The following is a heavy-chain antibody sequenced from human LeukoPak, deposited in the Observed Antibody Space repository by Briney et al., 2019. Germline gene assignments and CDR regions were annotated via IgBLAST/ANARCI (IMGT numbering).Heavy chain of an antibody. CDR3: ARGSHGEHDS. J-gene: IGHJ5*01. Sequence: DSLRLSCAASGFSFNIYAMSWVRQAPGKGLEWVAAIDRSGGSTFYADSVKGRFTISKDNSKNTLYLQINSLRVDDTAIYYCARGSHGEHDSWGQGTLATVSS. CDR2: IDRSGGST. D-gene: IGHD4-17*01. CDR1: GFSFNIYA. V-gene: IGHV3-23*01.